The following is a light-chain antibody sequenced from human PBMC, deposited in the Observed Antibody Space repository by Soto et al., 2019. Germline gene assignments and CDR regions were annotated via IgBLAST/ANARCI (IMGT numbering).Light chain of an antibody. J-gene: IGKJ1*01. Sequence: DIQMTQSPSSLSASVGDRVTITCRASQDISTWLAWYQVKPEKAPKSLIYAASNLQSGAPSRFSGGGSGTEFTLTINSLQSEDFANYYCQRYYGFPTTFGQGTKVEIK. CDR3: QRYYGFPTT. V-gene: IGKV1D-16*01. CDR2: AAS. CDR1: QDISTW.